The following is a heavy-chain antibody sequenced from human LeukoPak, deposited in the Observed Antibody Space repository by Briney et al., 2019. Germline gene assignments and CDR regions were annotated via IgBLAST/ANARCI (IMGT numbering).Heavy chain of an antibody. CDR2: INPNSGGT. CDR1: GYTFTGYY. J-gene: IGHJ4*02. V-gene: IGHV1-2*06. Sequence: ASVKVSCKASGYTFTGYYMHWVRQAPGQGLEWMGRINPNSGGTNYAQKFQGRVTMTRDTSISIAYMELSRLRSDDTAVYYCAREFVEGGVDYWGQGTLVTVSS. D-gene: IGHD3-16*01. CDR3: AREFVEGGVDY.